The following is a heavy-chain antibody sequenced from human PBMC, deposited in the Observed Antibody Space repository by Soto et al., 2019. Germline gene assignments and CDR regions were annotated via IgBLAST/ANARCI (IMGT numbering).Heavy chain of an antibody. V-gene: IGHV3-23*01. J-gene: IGHJ4*02. D-gene: IGHD1-7*01. CDR3: AKDRNYPRDQFHY. CDR2: ISANGQGI. CDR1: VFTFITYA. Sequence: GWSLRLSCASSVFTFITYALSWVRQAPGKGLEWVSAISANGQGIYYADSVRGRFTISRDNSKNTIFLHMDSLRAEDTAVYYCAKDRNYPRDQFHYWGQGTLVTVSS.